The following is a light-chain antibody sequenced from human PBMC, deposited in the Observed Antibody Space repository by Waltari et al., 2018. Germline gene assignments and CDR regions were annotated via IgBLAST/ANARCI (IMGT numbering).Light chain of an antibody. V-gene: IGKV4-1*01. CDR1: QSLLYNSNDKNY. CDR2: WAS. CDR3: QQYYSRRT. Sequence: DIVMTQSPDSLAVSLGERATINCKSSQSLLYNSNDKNYLAWYQQKPGQPPKLLIYWASTRHSGVPDRFSGSGSATDFTLTIISLQAEDVAVYYYQQYYSRRTFGQGTKVEIK. J-gene: IGKJ1*01.